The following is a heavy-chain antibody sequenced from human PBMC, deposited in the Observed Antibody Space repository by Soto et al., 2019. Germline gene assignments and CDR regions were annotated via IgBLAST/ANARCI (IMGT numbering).Heavy chain of an antibody. J-gene: IGHJ4*02. CDR3: ATWVDYGDFEGFDF. CDR2: VDPNGGGS. V-gene: IGHV1-2*04. Sequence: GASVKVSCKTSGYSFTDYKLHWVRQAPGQGLEWMGWVDPNGGGSNSAQKNQGSVTMTWDTSITTAYLDLTRLTTNDTATYFCATWVDYGDFEGFDFWGQGTLVTVSS. CDR1: GYSFTDYK. D-gene: IGHD4-17*01.